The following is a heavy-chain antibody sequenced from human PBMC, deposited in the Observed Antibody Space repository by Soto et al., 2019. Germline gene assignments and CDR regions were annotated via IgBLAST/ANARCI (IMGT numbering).Heavy chain of an antibody. CDR2: ISYDGSNK. Sequence: QVQLVESGGGVVQPGRSLRLSCAASGFTFSSYGMHWVRQAPGKGLEWVAVISYDGSNKYYADSVKGRFTISRDNSKNTLYLQMKSLRAEDTAVYYCAKDLVRVFWSGPKNWGQGTLVTVSS. J-gene: IGHJ4*02. CDR3: AKDLVRVFWSGPKN. V-gene: IGHV3-30*18. D-gene: IGHD3-3*01. CDR1: GFTFSSYG.